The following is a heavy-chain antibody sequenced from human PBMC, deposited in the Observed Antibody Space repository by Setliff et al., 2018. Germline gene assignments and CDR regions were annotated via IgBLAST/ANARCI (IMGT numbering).Heavy chain of an antibody. CDR2: IYWNDDK. CDR3: AHIAGGGNSPRHDY. J-gene: IGHJ4*02. D-gene: IGHD2-21*01. V-gene: IGHV2-5*01. CDR1: GFSLSTSGVG. Sequence: SGPTLVNPTQALTLTCTFSGFSLSTSGVGVGWIRQPPGKALEWLALIYWNDDKRYSPSLKSRLTITKDTSKKQVGLTMTNMDPVDTATYYCAHIAGGGNSPRHDYWGQGTLVTVSS.